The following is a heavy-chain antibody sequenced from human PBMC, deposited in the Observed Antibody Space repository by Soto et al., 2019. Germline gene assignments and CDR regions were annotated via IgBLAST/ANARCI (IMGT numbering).Heavy chain of an antibody. CDR1: GFTFSSYA. CDR3: ARAGDYGGLFDY. J-gene: IGHJ4*02. D-gene: IGHD4-17*01. Sequence: SLRLSCAASGFTFSSYARSWLRQAPGKGLEWVSYISGSGSTIYYADSVKGRFTISRDNAKNSLYLQMNSLRVEDTAVYYCARAGDYGGLFDYWGQGTLVTVSA. CDR2: ISGSGSTI. V-gene: IGHV3-11*01.